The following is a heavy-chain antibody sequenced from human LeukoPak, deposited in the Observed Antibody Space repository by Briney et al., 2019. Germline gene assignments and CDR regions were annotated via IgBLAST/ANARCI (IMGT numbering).Heavy chain of an antibody. CDR1: GGSISSGGYY. CDR3: ARTAAIRYYYMDV. CDR2: IYYSGST. J-gene: IGHJ6*03. D-gene: IGHD2-2*02. V-gene: IGHV4-31*03. Sequence: SETLSLTCTVSGGSISSGGYYWSWIREHPGKGLEWIGYIYYSGSTYYNPSLKSRVTISVDTSKNQFSLKLSSVTAADTAVYYCARTAAIRYYYMDVWGKGTTVTVSS.